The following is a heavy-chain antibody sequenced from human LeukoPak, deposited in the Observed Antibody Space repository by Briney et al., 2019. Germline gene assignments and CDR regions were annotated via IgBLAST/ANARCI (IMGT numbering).Heavy chain of an antibody. Sequence: GGSLRLSCATSGFIFSRHAMHWGRQAPHKGLEWVAFIPYDGANGYYADSVKGRFTISRDNSKGTLYLQLNSLTPDDTAVYYCAKETGELLRFLGFDYWGQGSLITVSS. CDR3: AKETGELLRFLGFDY. CDR1: GFIFSRHA. J-gene: IGHJ4*02. CDR2: IPYDGANG. V-gene: IGHV3-30*02. D-gene: IGHD4-23*01.